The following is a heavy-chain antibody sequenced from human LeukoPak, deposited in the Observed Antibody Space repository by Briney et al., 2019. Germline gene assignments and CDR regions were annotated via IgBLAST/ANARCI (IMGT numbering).Heavy chain of an antibody. CDR3: ARVRGSWYVDY. CDR2: IHSGGST. CDR1: GLTVSSNY. Sequence: PGGSLRLSCAASGLTVSSNYMSWVRQAPGKGLECVSVIHSGGSTYYADSVKGRFTISRDSAKNTLYLQMNSLRAEDTAVYYCARVRGSWYVDYWGQGTLVTVSS. D-gene: IGHD6-13*01. V-gene: IGHV3-53*01. J-gene: IGHJ4*02.